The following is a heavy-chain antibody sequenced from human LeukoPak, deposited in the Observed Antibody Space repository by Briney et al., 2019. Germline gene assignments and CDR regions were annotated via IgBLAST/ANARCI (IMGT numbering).Heavy chain of an antibody. CDR3: ARDVGEVMYDQ. CDR2: VDHSGRNT. V-gene: IGHV3-23*01. D-gene: IGHD3-3*01. J-gene: IGHJ4*02. Sequence: GGSLRLSCAASGFTFSNYVMGWVRQAPGKGLEWVATVDHSGRNTHYVDAVTGRFTISRDDSKSTLFLQMNSLRVDDTAVYYCARDVGEVMYDQWGQGTLVTVSS. CDR1: GFTFSNYV.